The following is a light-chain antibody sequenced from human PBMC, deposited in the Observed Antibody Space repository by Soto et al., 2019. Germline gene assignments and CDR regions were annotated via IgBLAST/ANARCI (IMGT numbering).Light chain of an antibody. V-gene: IGKV3-11*01. J-gene: IGKJ2*01. CDR1: QSVSSY. CDR2: DSS. Sequence: EIVLTQSPATLSLSPGDRATLSCRASQSVSSYLAWYQQKPGQAPRLLIYDSSNRATGIPARFSGSGSGTDFTLTISSLEPEDFAVYYGQQRSNWPRTFGQGTKLEIK. CDR3: QQRSNWPRT.